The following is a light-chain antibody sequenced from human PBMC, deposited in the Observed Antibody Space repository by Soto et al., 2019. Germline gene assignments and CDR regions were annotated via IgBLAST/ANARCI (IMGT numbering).Light chain of an antibody. CDR3: SSYTSSSRL. CDR1: SSDVGGYNY. V-gene: IGLV2-14*01. CDR2: DVS. J-gene: IGLJ1*01. Sequence: QSALTQPASVSGSPGQSITISCTGTSSDVGGYNYVSWYQQHPGKAPKLMIYDVSNRPSGVSNRFSGSKSGNTASLTISGLQAEDEADYYCSSYTSSSRLFGTGTKVTVL.